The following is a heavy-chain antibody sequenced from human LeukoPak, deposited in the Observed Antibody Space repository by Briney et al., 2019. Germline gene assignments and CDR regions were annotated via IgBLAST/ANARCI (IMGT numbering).Heavy chain of an antibody. CDR1: GGSISSSSYY. CDR3: ARAGPMITFGGVIALFDY. D-gene: IGHD3-16*02. V-gene: IGHV4-39*07. CDR2: INHSGST. J-gene: IGHJ4*02. Sequence: NPSETLSLTCTVSGGSISSSSYYWSWIRQPPGKGLEWIGEINHSGSTNYNPSLKSRVTISVDTSKNQFSLKLSSVTAADTAVYYCARAGPMITFGGVIALFDYWGQGTLVTVSS.